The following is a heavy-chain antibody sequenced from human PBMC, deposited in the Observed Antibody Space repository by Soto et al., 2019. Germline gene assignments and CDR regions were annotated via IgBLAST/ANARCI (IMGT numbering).Heavy chain of an antibody. CDR2: IIPICGTA. Sequence: QVQLVQSGAEVKKPGSSVKVSCKASGGTFSSYAISWVRQAPGQGLEWMGGIIPICGTANYAQKFQGRGTITANKSTITAYMELSSLRSEYTAVYYCATLGGTAMVKIDYWGHGTLVTVAS. J-gene: IGHJ4*01. CDR3: ATLGGTAMVKIDY. D-gene: IGHD5-18*01. V-gene: IGHV1-69*06. CDR1: GGTFSSYA.